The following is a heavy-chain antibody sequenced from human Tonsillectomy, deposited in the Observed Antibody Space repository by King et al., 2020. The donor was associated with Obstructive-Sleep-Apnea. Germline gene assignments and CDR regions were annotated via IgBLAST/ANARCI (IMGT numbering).Heavy chain of an antibody. V-gene: IGHV3-23*04. D-gene: IGHD6-19*01. CDR2: ISHTALST. J-gene: IGHJ2*01. Sequence: VQLVESGGGLVQPGGSLRLSCAASGFTFSTSAMTWVRQAPGRGLEWVSSISHTALSTYYADSVEGRFTISRDNSTNTLYVQMNSLRAEDTAVYYRARSIAGADPTGYLYFDLWGRGALVTVSS. CDR1: GFTFSTSA. CDR3: ARSIAGADPTGYLYFDL.